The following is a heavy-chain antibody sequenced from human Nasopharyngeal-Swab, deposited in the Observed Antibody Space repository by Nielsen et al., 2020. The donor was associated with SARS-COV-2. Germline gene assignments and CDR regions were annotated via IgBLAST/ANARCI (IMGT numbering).Heavy chain of an antibody. J-gene: IGHJ4*02. D-gene: IGHD2-2*02. Sequence: GGSLRLSCAASGFIFSNYWMTWVRQAQGKGLEWVANIKQDGSEKYYVDSVKGRFTISRDNAKNSLYLQMNSLRAEDTAVYYCARGSCSSTSCYTQYYFDYWGQGTLVTVSS. CDR2: IKQDGSEK. V-gene: IGHV3-7*01. CDR1: GFIFSNYW. CDR3: ARGSCSSTSCYTQYYFDY.